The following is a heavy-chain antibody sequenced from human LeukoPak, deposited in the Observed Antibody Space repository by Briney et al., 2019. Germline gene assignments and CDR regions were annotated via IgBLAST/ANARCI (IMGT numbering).Heavy chain of an antibody. D-gene: IGHD2-2*01. CDR3: ARISSRSGDY. Sequence: PSETLSLACTVSGGSISSYYWSWIRQPPGKGLEWIGYIYYSGSTNYNPSLKSRVTISVKTSKNQFSLKLSPVTAADTAVYYCARISSRSGDYWGQGTLVTVSS. J-gene: IGHJ4*02. CDR2: IYYSGST. V-gene: IGHV4-59*01. CDR1: GGSISSYY.